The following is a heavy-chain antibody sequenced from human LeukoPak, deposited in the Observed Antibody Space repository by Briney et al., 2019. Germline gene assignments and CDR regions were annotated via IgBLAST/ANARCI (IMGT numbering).Heavy chain of an antibody. CDR3: ARPQYERDGGNSYYFDY. CDR2: IYPGSSET. CDR1: GYIFITHW. V-gene: IGHV5-51*01. D-gene: IGHD4-23*01. J-gene: IGHJ4*02. Sequence: GESLKISCKGSGYIFITHWIGWVRQMPGKGLEWMGIIYPGSSETTYSPSFQGQVTISADKSISTAYLQWSSLKASDSAMYYCARPQYERDGGNSYYFDYWGQGTLVTVSS.